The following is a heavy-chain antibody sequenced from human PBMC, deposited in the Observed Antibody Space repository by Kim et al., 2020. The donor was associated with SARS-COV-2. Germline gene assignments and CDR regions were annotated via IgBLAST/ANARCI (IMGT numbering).Heavy chain of an antibody. J-gene: IGHJ4*02. CDR2: IYYSGST. CDR1: GGSIRSSSYY. V-gene: IGHV4-39*01. CDR3: ASPFWPGNDY. Sequence: SETLSLTCTVSGGSIRSSSYYWGWIRQPPGKGLEWIGSIYYSGSTNYNPSLKSRVTISVDTSKNQFSLKLSSVTAADTAVYYCASPFWPGNDYWGQGTLVTVSS.